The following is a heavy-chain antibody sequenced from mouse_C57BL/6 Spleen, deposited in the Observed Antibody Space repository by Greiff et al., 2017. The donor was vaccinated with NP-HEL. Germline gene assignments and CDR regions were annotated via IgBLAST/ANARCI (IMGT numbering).Heavy chain of an antibody. CDR1: GYAFSSSW. J-gene: IGHJ2*01. Sequence: VQRVESGPELVKPGASVKISCKASGYAFSSSWMNWVKQRPGKGLEWIGRIYPGDGDTNYNGKFKGKATLTADKSSSTAYMQLSSLTSEDSAVYFCARLTGFDYWGQGTTLTVSS. D-gene: IGHD4-1*01. V-gene: IGHV1-82*01. CDR2: IYPGDGDT. CDR3: ARLTGFDY.